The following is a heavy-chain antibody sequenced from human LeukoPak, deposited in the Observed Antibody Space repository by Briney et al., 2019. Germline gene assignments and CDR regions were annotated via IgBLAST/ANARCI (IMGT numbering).Heavy chain of an antibody. CDR1: GFTVSSNY. D-gene: IGHD3-22*01. J-gene: IGHJ4*02. V-gene: IGHV3-53*01. Sequence: PGGSLRLPCAASGFTVSSNYMSWVRQAPGKGLEWVSVIYSGGSTYYADSVKGRFTISRDNSKNTLYLQMNSLRAEDTAVFYCAREPAYTYYDSAGGPFDYWGQGTLVTVSS. CDR3: AREPAYTYYDSAGGPFDY. CDR2: IYSGGST.